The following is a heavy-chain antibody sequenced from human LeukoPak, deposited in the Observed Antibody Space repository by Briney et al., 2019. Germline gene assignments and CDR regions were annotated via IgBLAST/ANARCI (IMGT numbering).Heavy chain of an antibody. D-gene: IGHD6-6*01. CDR2: IKTDGSQI. V-gene: IGHV3-7*01. CDR3: ARDPSIAAIPYYMDV. CDR1: GFTFSSYW. Sequence: HPGGSLRLSCVASGFTFSSYWMTWIRQAPGKGLEWVANIKTDGSQIYYVDSVRGRFTISRDNAKNSLYLQMNSLRAEDTAVYYCARDPSIAAIPYYMDVWGKGTTVTVSS. J-gene: IGHJ6*03.